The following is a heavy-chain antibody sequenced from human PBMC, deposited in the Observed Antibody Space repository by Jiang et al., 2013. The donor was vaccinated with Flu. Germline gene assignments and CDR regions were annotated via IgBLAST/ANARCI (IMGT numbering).Heavy chain of an antibody. D-gene: IGHD3-16*02. V-gene: IGHV1-69*06. CDR1: GGTFSNYA. CDR2: VIPMVETI. CDR3: ARGSYYDYVWATFRYNLRPFNI. Sequence: QLVESGAEVKRPGSSVKVSCKASGGTFSNYAISWVRQAPGQGLEWMGGVIPMVETIRYAQKFQGRVTITAEKGTSTVYMELSSLRSEDTAMYYCARGSYYDYVWATFRYNLRPFNIWGQGTLVTVSS. J-gene: IGHJ3*02.